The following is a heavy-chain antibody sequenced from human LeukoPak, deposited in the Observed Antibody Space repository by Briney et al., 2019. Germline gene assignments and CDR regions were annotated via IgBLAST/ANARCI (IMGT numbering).Heavy chain of an antibody. V-gene: IGHV4-59*08. CDR2: IYYSGST. D-gene: IGHD6-19*01. J-gene: IGHJ4*02. CDR3: ARQESSGWYYFDY. Sequence: SETLSLTCTVSGGSISTYYWSWIRQPPGKGLEWIGYIYYSGSTQYSPSLKSRVTISVDTSKNQFSLNLSSVTAADTAVYYCARQESSGWYYFDYWGQGTLVTVSS. CDR1: GGSISTYY.